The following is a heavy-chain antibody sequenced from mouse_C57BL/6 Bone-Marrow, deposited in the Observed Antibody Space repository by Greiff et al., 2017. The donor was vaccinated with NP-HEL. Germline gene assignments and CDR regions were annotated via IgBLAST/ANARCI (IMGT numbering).Heavy chain of an antibody. CDR3: ARSWDPNYFDY. V-gene: IGHV1-59*01. Sequence: QVQLQQPGAELVRPGTSVELSCKASGYTFTSYWMHWVKQRPGQGLEWIGVIDPSDSYTNYNQKFKGKATLTVDTSSSTAYMQLSSLTSEDSAVYYCARSWDPNYFDYWGQGTTLTVSS. D-gene: IGHD4-1*01. J-gene: IGHJ2*01. CDR2: IDPSDSYT. CDR1: GYTFTSYW.